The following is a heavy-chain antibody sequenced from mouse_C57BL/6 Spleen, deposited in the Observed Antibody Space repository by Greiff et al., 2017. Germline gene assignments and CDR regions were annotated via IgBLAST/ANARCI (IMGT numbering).Heavy chain of an antibody. V-gene: IGHV5-4*01. CDR2: ISDGGSYT. CDR3: ARDDGYFDY. D-gene: IGHD2-3*01. Sequence: KLMESGGGLVKPGGSLKLSCAASGFTFSSYAMSWVRQTPEKRLEWVATISDGGSYTYYPDNVKGRFTISRDNAKNNLYLQMSHLKSEDTAMYYCARDDGYFDYWGQGTTLTVSS. J-gene: IGHJ2*01. CDR1: GFTFSSYA.